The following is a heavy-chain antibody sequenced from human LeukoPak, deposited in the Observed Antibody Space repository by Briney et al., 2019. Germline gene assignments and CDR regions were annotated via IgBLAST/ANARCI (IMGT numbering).Heavy chain of an antibody. CDR2: IYHSGST. CDR3: ARETAGRYYFDY. Sequence: KPSETLSLTCTVSGGSISSYYWTWIRQPPGKGLEWIGYIYHSGSTNYNPSLKSRVTISVDTSENQLSLKLSSVTAADTAVYYCARETAGRYYFDYWGQGTLVTVSS. J-gene: IGHJ4*02. CDR1: GGSISSYY. D-gene: IGHD2-21*02. V-gene: IGHV4-59*01.